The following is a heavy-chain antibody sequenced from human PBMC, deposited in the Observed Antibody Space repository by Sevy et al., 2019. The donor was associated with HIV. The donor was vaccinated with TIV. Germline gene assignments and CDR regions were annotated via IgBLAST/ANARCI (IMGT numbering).Heavy chain of an antibody. Sequence: GGSLGLSCAASGFTFSSYWMSWVRQAPGKGLEWVANIKQDGSEKYYVDAVKGRFTISRDNAKNSLYLQMYSLRAEDTAVYYCARDRRGAAAAPYYFDYWGQGTLVTVSS. D-gene: IGHD6-13*01. V-gene: IGHV3-7*01. CDR1: GFTFSSYW. J-gene: IGHJ4*02. CDR2: IKQDGSEK. CDR3: ARDRRGAAAAPYYFDY.